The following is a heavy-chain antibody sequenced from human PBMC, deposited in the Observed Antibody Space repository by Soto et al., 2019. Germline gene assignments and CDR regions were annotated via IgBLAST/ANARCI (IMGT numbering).Heavy chain of an antibody. CDR3: ARGASRWYPYFFDS. Sequence: QAQVVQSGAEVRKPGSSVKLSCKASEGTFNSYAIAWVRQAPGQGLEWMGGIIPYYNTLNYAQKFQDRVTITADASTNTAYMELSSLRSDDTAVYFCARGASRWYPYFFDSWAQGTLVTVSS. CDR1: EGTFNSYA. J-gene: IGHJ4*02. D-gene: IGHD6-13*01. V-gene: IGHV1-69*01. CDR2: IIPYYNTL.